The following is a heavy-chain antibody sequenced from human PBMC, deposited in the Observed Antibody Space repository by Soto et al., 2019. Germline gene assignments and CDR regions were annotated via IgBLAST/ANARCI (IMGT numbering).Heavy chain of an antibody. Sequence: QINLIESGPTLVKPTQTLTLTCTFSGFSLSTSGAAVGWVRQPPGRALQWLALIYWDGDERYNASLGNRLTIAKDKSMNQVVLTLTNVDPADTATYYCAHRATMTIFGLIIDNGIWFDPCGQGTRVIVST. CDR3: AHRATMTIFGLIIDNGIWFDP. CDR1: GFSLSTSGAA. D-gene: IGHD3-3*01. CDR2: IYWDGDE. V-gene: IGHV2-5*02. J-gene: IGHJ5*02.